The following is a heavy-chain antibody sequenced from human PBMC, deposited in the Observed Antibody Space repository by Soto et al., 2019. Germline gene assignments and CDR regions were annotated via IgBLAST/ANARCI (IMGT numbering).Heavy chain of an antibody. V-gene: IGHV1-3*01. Sequence: ASVKVSCKASGYTFTIYAMHWVRQAPGQRLEWMGWINAGNGNTKYSQKFQGRVTITRDTSASTAYMELSSLRSEDTAVYYCATQGTRGIVVVTDFDYWGQGTLVTVSS. J-gene: IGHJ4*02. D-gene: IGHD2-21*02. CDR1: GYTFTIYA. CDR3: ATQGTRGIVVVTDFDY. CDR2: INAGNGNT.